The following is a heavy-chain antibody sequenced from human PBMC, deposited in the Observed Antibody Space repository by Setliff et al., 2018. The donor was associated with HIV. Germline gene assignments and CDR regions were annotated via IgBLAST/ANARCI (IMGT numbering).Heavy chain of an antibody. CDR1: GESFSDYY. D-gene: IGHD6-19*01. V-gene: IGHV4-34*01. Sequence: SETLSLTCAVNGESFSDYYWAWIRQPPGKGLEWIGEVHQSGNTRYDPPLKSRVTISVDSSKNQFSLRVNSVSAADTAVYYCARSHNSGWRHFDFWGQGTLVTVSS. J-gene: IGHJ4*02. CDR3: ARSHNSGWRHFDF. CDR2: VHQSGNT.